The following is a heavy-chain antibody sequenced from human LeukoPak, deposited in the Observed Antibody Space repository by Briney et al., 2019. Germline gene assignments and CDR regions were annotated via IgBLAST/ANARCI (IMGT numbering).Heavy chain of an antibody. CDR3: GLLRMVRGVISPGDY. V-gene: IGHV1-18*01. Sequence: ASVKVSCKASGYTFTSYSISWVRQAPGQGLEWMGWISAYNGNTNYAQKLQGRVTMTTDTSTSTVYMELRSLRSDDTAVYYCGLLRMVRGVISPGDYWGQGTLVTVSS. CDR1: GYTFTSYS. J-gene: IGHJ4*02. D-gene: IGHD3-10*01. CDR2: ISAYNGNT.